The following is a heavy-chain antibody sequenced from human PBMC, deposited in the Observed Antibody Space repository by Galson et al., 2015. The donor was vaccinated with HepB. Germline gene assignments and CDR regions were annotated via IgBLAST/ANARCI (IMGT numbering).Heavy chain of an antibody. D-gene: IGHD3-9*01. CDR3: AKGTYYDILTAPGFDY. CDR1: GFTFDDYA. CDR2: ISWNSGSI. Sequence: SLRLSCAASGFTFDDYAMHWVRQAPGKGLEWVSGISWNSGSIGYADSVKGRFTISRDNAKNSLYLQMNSLRAEDTALYYCAKGTYYDILTAPGFDYWGQGTLVTVSS. J-gene: IGHJ4*02. V-gene: IGHV3-9*01.